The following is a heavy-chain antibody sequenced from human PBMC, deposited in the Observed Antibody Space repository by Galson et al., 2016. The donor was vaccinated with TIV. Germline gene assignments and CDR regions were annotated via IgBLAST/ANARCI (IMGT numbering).Heavy chain of an antibody. V-gene: IGHV3-7*01. CDR2: MKTGDIEE. CDR1: GFTFSSYS. D-gene: IGHD5-24*01. J-gene: IGHJ4*02. CDR3: ARWRGRQSEFDS. Sequence: SLRLSCAASGFTFSSYSMSWVRQAPGRGLEWVASMKTGDIEEYNVNAVKGRFTVSRDGAGNSVYLQMNSLGVEDTAVYFCARWRGRQSEFDSWGQGTLVTVSA.